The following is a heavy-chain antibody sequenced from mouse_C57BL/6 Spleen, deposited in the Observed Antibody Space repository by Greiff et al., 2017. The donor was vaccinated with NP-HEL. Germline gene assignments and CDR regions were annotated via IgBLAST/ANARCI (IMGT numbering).Heavy chain of an antibody. J-gene: IGHJ1*03. Sequence: QVQLQQPGAELVKPGASVKLSCKASGYTFTSYWMQWVKQRPGQGLEWIGEINPSDSYTNYNQKFKGKATLTVDKSSSTAYMQLSSLTSEDTAVYYCAHYDYGSSYWYFDVWGTGTTVTVAS. CDR1: GYTFTSYW. V-gene: IGHV1-50*01. CDR2: INPSDSYT. CDR3: AHYDYGSSYWYFDV. D-gene: IGHD1-1*01.